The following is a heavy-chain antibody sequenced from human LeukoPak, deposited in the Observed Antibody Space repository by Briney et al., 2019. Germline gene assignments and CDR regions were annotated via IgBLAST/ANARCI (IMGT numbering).Heavy chain of an antibody. Sequence: GGSLRLSCAASGFTFSNYWMSWVRQAPGKGLEWVANIKQDRSEKYYVDSVKGRFTISRDNAKNSLYLQMNSLRAEDTAVYYCARGGYCNSTTCYFNDWFDPWGQGTLVTVSS. CDR3: ARGGYCNSTTCYFNDWFDP. V-gene: IGHV3-7*03. D-gene: IGHD2-2*01. CDR1: GFTFSNYW. CDR2: IKQDRSEK. J-gene: IGHJ5*02.